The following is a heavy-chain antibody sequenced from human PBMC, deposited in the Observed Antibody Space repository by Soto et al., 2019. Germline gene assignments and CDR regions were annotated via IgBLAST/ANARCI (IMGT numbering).Heavy chain of an antibody. Sequence: PGGSLRLSCAASGFTFSSYAMNWVRQAPGKGLEWVSAISSSGGSTYYADSVKGRFTISRDNSKNTLYLQMNTLTAEDTAVYYCARVRYYYYYGMDVWGQGTTVTVSS. J-gene: IGHJ6*02. CDR3: ARVRYYYYYGMDV. CDR1: GFTFSSYA. V-gene: IGHV3-23*01. CDR2: ISSSGGST.